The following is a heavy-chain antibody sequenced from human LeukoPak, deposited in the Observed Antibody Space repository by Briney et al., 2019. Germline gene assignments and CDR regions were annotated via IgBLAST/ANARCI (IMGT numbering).Heavy chain of an antibody. Sequence: GGSLRLSCAASGFTFSSYAMSWVRQAPGKGLEWVSAISGSGGSTYYADSVKGRFTISRDNSKSTLYLQMNSLKTEDTAVYYCTTDRYCSSTSCLFDYWGQGTLVTVSS. CDR1: GFTFSSYA. J-gene: IGHJ4*02. CDR3: TTDRYCSSTSCLFDY. V-gene: IGHV3-23*01. CDR2: ISGSGGST. D-gene: IGHD2-2*01.